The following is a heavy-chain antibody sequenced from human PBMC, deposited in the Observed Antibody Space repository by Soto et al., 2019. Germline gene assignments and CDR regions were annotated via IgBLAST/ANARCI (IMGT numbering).Heavy chain of an antibody. V-gene: IGHV1-69*13. CDR2: IIPIFGTA. CDR3: ARGLHDLYTVDYYYYGMDV. Sequence: SVKVSCKASGGTFSSYAISWVRQAPGQGLEWMGGIIPIFGTANYAQKFQGRVTITADESTSTAYMELSSLRSEDTAVYYCARGLHDLYTVDYYYYGMDVWGQGTTVTVSS. CDR1: GGTFSSYA. J-gene: IGHJ6*02. D-gene: IGHD3-16*01.